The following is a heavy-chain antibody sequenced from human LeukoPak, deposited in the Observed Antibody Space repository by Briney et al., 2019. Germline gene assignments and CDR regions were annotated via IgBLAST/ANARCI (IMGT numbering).Heavy chain of an antibody. D-gene: IGHD2-15*01. CDR1: GGSISSGGYS. CDR3: ARDTPGGFQH. V-gene: IGHV4-30-2*01. J-gene: IGHJ1*01. Sequence: SETLSLTCAVSGGSISSGGYSWSWIRQPPGKGLEWIGYIYHSGSTYYNPSLKSRVTISVDTSKNQFSLKLSSVTAADTAVYYCARDTPGGFQHWGQGTLVTVSS. CDR2: IYHSGST.